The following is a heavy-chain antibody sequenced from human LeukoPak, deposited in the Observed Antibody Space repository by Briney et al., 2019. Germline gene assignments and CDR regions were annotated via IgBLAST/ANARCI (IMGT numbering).Heavy chain of an antibody. CDR2: ISSSSSYI. CDR3: AKDMRRLAAAGTSFDI. V-gene: IGHV3-21*04. CDR1: GFTFSTYS. J-gene: IGHJ3*02. Sequence: GGSLRLSCAASGFTFSTYSIIWVRQAPGRGLDWVSSISSSSSYIYYADSVKGRFTISRDNAKNSLYLQMNSLRAEDMALYYCAKDMRRLAAAGTSFDIWGQGTMVTVSS. D-gene: IGHD6-13*01.